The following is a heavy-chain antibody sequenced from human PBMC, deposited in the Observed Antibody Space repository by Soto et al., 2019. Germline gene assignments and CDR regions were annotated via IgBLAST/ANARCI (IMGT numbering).Heavy chain of an antibody. CDR2: MSHSGGT. Sequence: QVPLQQWGAGLLKPSETLSLTCAVYGGFVSSCSYYWSWIRPPPGKGLEWIGEMSHSGGTHFNPSLKGRVTVWGDTSKNRFSRMMSAVTAAETALYYCARVERGTATPVVYAFDIWVPGTMVTVSS. D-gene: IGHD2-21*02. CDR1: GGFVSSCSYY. CDR3: ARVERGTATPVVYAFDI. J-gene: IGHJ3*02. V-gene: IGHV4-34*01.